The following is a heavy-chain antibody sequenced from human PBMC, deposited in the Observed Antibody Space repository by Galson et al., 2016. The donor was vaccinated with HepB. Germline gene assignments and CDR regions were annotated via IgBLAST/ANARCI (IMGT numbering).Heavy chain of an antibody. D-gene: IGHD6-19*01. CDR2: IWYDGSNK. J-gene: IGHJ4*02. CDR1: GFTFSSYG. Sequence: SLRLSCAASGFTFSSYGMHWVCQAPGKGLEWVAVIWYDGSNKYYADSVKGRFTISRDNSKNTLYLQMNSLRAEDTAVYYCAVSSGWRPEFDYWGQGTLVTVSS. CDR3: AVSSGWRPEFDY. V-gene: IGHV3-33*01.